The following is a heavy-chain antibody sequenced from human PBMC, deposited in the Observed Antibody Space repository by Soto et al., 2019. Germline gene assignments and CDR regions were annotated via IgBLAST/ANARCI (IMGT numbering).Heavy chain of an antibody. V-gene: IGHV3-30-3*01. Sequence: PGGSLRLSCAASGFTFSSYAMHWVRQAPGKGLEWVAVISYDGSNKYYADSVKGRFTISRDNSKNTLYLQMNSLRAEDTAVYYCAKEKGKYSNYEPVDYWGQGTLVTVSS. CDR1: GFTFSSYA. J-gene: IGHJ4*02. D-gene: IGHD4-4*01. CDR3: AKEKGKYSNYEPVDY. CDR2: ISYDGSNK.